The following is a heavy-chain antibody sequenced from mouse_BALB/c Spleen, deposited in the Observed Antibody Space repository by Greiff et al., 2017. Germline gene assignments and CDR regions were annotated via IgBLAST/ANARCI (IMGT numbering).Heavy chain of an antibody. D-gene: IGHD2-4*01. J-gene: IGHJ2*01. CDR3: ARSPIYYDYEGFDY. V-gene: IGHV3-8*02. CDR2: ISYSGST. Sequence: EVQRVESGPSLVKPSQTLSLTCSVTGDSITSGYWNWIRKFPGNKLEYMGYISYSGSTYYNPSLKSRISITRDTSKNQYYLQLNSVTTEDTATYYCARSPIYYDYEGFDYWGQGTTLTVSS. CDR1: GDSITSGY.